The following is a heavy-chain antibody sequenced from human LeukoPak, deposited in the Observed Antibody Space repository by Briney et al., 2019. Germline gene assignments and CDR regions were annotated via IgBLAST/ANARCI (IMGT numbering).Heavy chain of an antibody. V-gene: IGHV3-21*01. D-gene: IGHD3-3*01. CDR3: ARWGDYYDFWSGSLGYYYYMDV. Sequence: PGGSLRLSCAASGFTFSSYSMNWVRQAPGKRLEWVSSISSSSSYIYYADSVKGRFTISRDNAKNSLYLQMNSLRAEDTAVYYCARWGDYYDFWSGSLGYYYYMDVWGKGTTVTVSS. CDR2: ISSSSSYI. CDR1: GFTFSSYS. J-gene: IGHJ6*03.